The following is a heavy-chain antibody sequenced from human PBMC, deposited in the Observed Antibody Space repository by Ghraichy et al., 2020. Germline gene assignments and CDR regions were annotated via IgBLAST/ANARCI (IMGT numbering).Heavy chain of an antibody. J-gene: IGHJ6*02. CDR3: ASIHIPYYGMDV. V-gene: IGHV1-69*02. Sequence: SVKVSCKASGGTFSSYTISWVRQAPGQGLECMGRIIPILGIANYAQKFQGRVTITADKSTSTAYMELSSLRSEDTAVYYCASIHIPYYGMDVWGQGTTVTVSS. CDR2: IIPILGIA. CDR1: GGTFSSYT.